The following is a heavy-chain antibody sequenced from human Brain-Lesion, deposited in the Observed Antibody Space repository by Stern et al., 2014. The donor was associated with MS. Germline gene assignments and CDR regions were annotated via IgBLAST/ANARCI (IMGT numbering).Heavy chain of an antibody. D-gene: IGHD6-19*01. CDR1: GGSIGRSSYY. V-gene: IGHV4-39*02. J-gene: IGHJ4*02. CDR2: IFYTGST. Sequence: QLQLQESGPGLVKPSETLSLTCTVSGGSIGRSSYYWGWIRQPPGKGLEWIGNIFYTGSTFYDPSLKSRVTISVDTSNNPFSLSLTSVTAADTAVYYCARGAGVFDSWGQGTLVTVSP. CDR3: ARGAGVFDS.